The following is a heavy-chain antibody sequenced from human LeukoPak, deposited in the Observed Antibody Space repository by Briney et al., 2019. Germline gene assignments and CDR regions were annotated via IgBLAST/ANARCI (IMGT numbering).Heavy chain of an antibody. CDR1: GYTFTSYG. CDR3: ATKLDSSGYYSDWYFDL. CDR2: ISAYNGNT. D-gene: IGHD3-22*01. Sequence: ASVKVSCKASGYTFTSYGISWVRQAPGHGLEWMGWISAYNGNTNYAQKFQGRVTMTEDTSTDTAYMELSSLRSEDTAVYYCATKLDSSGYYSDWYFDLWGRGTLVTVSS. V-gene: IGHV1-18*01. J-gene: IGHJ2*01.